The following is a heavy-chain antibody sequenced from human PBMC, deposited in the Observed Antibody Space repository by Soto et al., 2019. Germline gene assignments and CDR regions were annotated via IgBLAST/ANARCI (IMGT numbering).Heavy chain of an antibody. J-gene: IGHJ4*02. D-gene: IGHD3-16*01. CDR1: GFTFSTYW. Sequence: LRLSCAASGFTFSTYWMHWVRQAPGKGLVWVSRLDNDGTNTRYADSVKGRFTVSRDNGKNTVYLQMDSLRAEDTAVYYCARDGGTYFDYWGQGTLVTVSS. CDR2: LDNDGTNT. CDR3: ARDGGTYFDY. V-gene: IGHV3-74*01.